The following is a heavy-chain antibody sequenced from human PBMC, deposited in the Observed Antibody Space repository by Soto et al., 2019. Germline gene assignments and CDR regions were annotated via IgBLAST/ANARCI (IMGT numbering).Heavy chain of an antibody. CDR1: GFTFSSYG. Sequence: GGSLRLSCVASGFTFSSYGMHWVRQAPGKGLEWVSVISYDGTKTYYADSVKGRFTISRDNSKNTVYLQMNSLRDEDTAVYYCAIRASYYDSSGYFDYWGQGTLVTVSS. V-gene: IGHV3-30*03. CDR3: AIRASYYDSSGYFDY. CDR2: ISYDGTKT. D-gene: IGHD3-22*01. J-gene: IGHJ4*02.